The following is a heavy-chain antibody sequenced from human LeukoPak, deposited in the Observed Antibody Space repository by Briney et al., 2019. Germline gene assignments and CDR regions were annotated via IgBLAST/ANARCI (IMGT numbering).Heavy chain of an antibody. D-gene: IGHD6-19*01. J-gene: IGHJ3*02. CDR2: IYNSGST. Sequence: PGGSLRLSCAASGFTVSGKFMTWVRQAPGKGLEWVSVIYNSGSTYYADSVKGRFTISRDNSKNTLYLQMNSLRAEDTAVYYCAKDQGGWAPIYAFDIWGQGTMVTVSS. CDR3: AKDQGGWAPIYAFDI. V-gene: IGHV3-53*01. CDR1: GFTVSGKF.